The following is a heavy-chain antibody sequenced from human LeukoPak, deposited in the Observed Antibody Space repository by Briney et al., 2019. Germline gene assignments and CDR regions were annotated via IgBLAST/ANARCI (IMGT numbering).Heavy chain of an antibody. CDR1: GVSINDFY. V-gene: IGHV4-59*01. J-gene: IGHJ4*02. Sequence: SETLSLTCAVSGVSINDFYWTWIRQAPGKGLEWIGYVYYGGSTNYNPTLKSRVSMSVDTSKNQFSLTLTSVTAADTAFYYCARGGIRGYSAFDNLDFWGLGTHVTVSS. CDR2: VYYGGST. D-gene: IGHD5-12*01. CDR3: ARGGIRGYSAFDNLDF.